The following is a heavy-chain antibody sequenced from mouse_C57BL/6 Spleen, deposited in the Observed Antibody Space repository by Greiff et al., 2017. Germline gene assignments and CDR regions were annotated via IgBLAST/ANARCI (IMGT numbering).Heavy chain of an antibody. CDR2: ISSGGSYS. D-gene: IGHD1-1*01. CDR1: GFTFSSYG. J-gene: IGHJ4*01. V-gene: IGHV5-6*01. CDR3: ARGGINYGSSHMDY. Sequence: EVQGVESGGDLVKPGGSLKLSCAASGFTFSSYGMSWVRQTPDKRLEWVATISSGGSYSYYPDSVKGRFTISRDNAKNTLYLQMSSLKSEDTAMYYCARGGINYGSSHMDYWGQGTSVTVSS.